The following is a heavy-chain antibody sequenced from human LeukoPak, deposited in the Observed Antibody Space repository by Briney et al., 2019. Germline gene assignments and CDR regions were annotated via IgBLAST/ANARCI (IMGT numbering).Heavy chain of an antibody. J-gene: IGHJ5*02. D-gene: IGHD2-2*03. CDR2: IRSKAYGGTT. CDR3: TRDPGYCSSTSCHNWFDP. Sequence: PGRSLRLSCTASGFTFGDYAMSWVRQAPGKGVEWVGFIRSKAYGGTTEYAASVKGRFTITRDDSKSIAYLQMNSLKTEDTAVYYCTRDPGYCSSTSCHNWFDPWGQGTLVTVSS. V-gene: IGHV3-49*04. CDR1: GFTFGDYA.